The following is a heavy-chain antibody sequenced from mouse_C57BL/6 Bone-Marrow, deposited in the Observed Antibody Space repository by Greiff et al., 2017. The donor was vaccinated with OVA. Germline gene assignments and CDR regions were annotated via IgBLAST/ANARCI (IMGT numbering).Heavy chain of an antibody. J-gene: IGHJ2*01. D-gene: IGHD2-1*01. Sequence: EVQLVESGGGLVKPGGSLKLSCAASGFTFSDYGMHWVRQAPEKGLEWVAYISSGSSTIYYADTVKGRFTIFRDNAKNTLFLQMTSLRSEDTAMYYCARQVYYGNYLDYWGQGTTLTVSS. CDR1: GFTFSDYG. CDR2: ISSGSSTI. V-gene: IGHV5-17*01. CDR3: ARQVYYGNYLDY.